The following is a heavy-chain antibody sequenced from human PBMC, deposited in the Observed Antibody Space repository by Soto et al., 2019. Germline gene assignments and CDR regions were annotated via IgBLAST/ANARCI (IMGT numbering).Heavy chain of an antibody. CDR3: AKGGALYYYDSSGYAKFDY. Sequence: GGSLRLSCAASGFTFSSYAMSWVRQAPGKGLEWVSAISGSGGSTYYADSVKGRFTISRDNSKNTLYLQMNSLRAEDTAVYYCAKGGALYYYDSSGYAKFDYWGQGTLVTVSS. D-gene: IGHD3-22*01. J-gene: IGHJ4*02. CDR2: ISGSGGST. CDR1: GFTFSSYA. V-gene: IGHV3-23*01.